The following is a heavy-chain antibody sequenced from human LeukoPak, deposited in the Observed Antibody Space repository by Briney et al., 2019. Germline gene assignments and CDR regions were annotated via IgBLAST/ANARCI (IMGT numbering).Heavy chain of an antibody. CDR2: ISSSSSTI. D-gene: IGHD3-10*02. CDR3: AELGITMVGGV. Sequence: GGSLRLSCAASGFTFSSYSMNWVRQAPGKGLEWVSYISSSSSTIYYADSVKGRFTISRDNAKNSLYLQMNSLRAEDTAVYYCAELGITMVGGVWGKGTTVTISS. J-gene: IGHJ6*04. V-gene: IGHV3-48*01. CDR1: GFTFSSYS.